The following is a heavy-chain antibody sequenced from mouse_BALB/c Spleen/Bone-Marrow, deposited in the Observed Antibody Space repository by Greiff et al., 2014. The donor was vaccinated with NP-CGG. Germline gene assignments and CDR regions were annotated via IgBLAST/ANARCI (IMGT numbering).Heavy chain of an antibody. CDR2: ILPGSCST. CDR3: ARELGLRLAY. J-gene: IGHJ3*01. V-gene: IGHV1-9*01. CDR1: GYTFSSYW. D-gene: IGHD3-1*01. Sequence: QVQLKQSGAELMKPGASVKISCKATGYTFSSYWIEWVKQRPGHGLEWIGEILPGSCSTNYNEKFKGKATFTADTSSNTAYMQLSSLTSEDSAVYYCARELGLRLAYWGQGTLVTVSA.